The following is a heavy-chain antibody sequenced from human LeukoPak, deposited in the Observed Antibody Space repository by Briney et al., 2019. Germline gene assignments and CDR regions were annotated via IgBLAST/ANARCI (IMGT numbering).Heavy chain of an antibody. CDR2: INHSGST. Sequence: SETLSLTCAVYGGSFSGYYWSWIRQPPGKGLEWIGEINHSGSTNYNPSLKSRVTISVDTSKNQFSLKLSSVTAADTAVYYCARGRAIFGWGQGTLVTVSS. D-gene: IGHD3-3*01. CDR1: GGSFSGYY. J-gene: IGHJ4*02. CDR3: ARGRAIFG. V-gene: IGHV4-34*01.